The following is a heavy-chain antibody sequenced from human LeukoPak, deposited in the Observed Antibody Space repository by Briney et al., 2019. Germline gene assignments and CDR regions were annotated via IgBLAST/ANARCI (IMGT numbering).Heavy chain of an antibody. CDR3: AKEGNYLFSNDAIDV. V-gene: IGHV1-2*02. Sequence: ASVKVSCKASGYTFTGYYMHWVRQAPGQGLEWMGWINPNSGGTNYAQKFQGRVTMTRDTSISTAYMELSRLRSDDTAVYYCAKEGNYLFSNDAIDVWGQGTMVTVSS. J-gene: IGHJ3*01. CDR1: GYTFTGYY. D-gene: IGHD3-22*01. CDR2: INPNSGGT.